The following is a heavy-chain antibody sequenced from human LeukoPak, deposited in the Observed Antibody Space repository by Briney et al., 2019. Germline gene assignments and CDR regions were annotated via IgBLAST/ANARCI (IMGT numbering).Heavy chain of an antibody. J-gene: IGHJ5*02. CDR2: IYYSGST. D-gene: IGHD3-22*01. Sequence: SETLSLTCTVSGGSISSYYWSWIRQPPGKGLEWIGYIYYSGSTNYNPSLKSRVTISVDTSKNQFSLKLSSVTAAGTAVYYCARDRTLYYYDSSGYQEGFDPWGQGTLVTVSS. V-gene: IGHV4-59*01. CDR1: GGSISSYY. CDR3: ARDRTLYYYDSSGYQEGFDP.